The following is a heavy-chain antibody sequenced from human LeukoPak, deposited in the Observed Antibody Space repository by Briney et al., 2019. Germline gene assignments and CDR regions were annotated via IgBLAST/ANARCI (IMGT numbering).Heavy chain of an antibody. CDR3: AFRRDGYKGGNWFDP. J-gene: IGHJ5*02. CDR2: INHSGST. CDR1: GGSFSGYY. V-gene: IGHV4-34*01. D-gene: IGHD5-24*01. Sequence: PSVTLSLTCAVYGGSFSGYYWSWIRQPPGKGLEWIGEINHSGSTNYNPSLKSRVTIPVDTSKNQFSLKLSSVTAADTAVYYCAFRRDGYKGGNWFDPWGQGTLVTVSS.